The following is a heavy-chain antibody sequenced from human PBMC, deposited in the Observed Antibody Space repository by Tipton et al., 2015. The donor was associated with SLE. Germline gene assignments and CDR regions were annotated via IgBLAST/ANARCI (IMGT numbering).Heavy chain of an antibody. CDR3: ASAAHLVHAFDI. Sequence: TLSLTCTVSGGSISSRNYYWSWIRKPAGKGLQWIWLIYASGSTNYNPSLNSRVTISVDTSKNQFSLKLSSVTAADTAVYYCASAAHLVHAFDIWGQGTMVTVSS. V-gene: IGHV4-61*02. CDR1: GGSISSRNYY. D-gene: IGHD6-6*01. J-gene: IGHJ3*02. CDR2: IYASGST.